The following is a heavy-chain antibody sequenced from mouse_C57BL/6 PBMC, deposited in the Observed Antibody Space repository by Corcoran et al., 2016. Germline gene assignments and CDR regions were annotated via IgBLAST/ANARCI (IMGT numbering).Heavy chain of an antibody. CDR2: IYWDDDK. D-gene: IGHD1-1*01. Sequence: QVTLKESGPGILQSSQTLSLTCSFSGFSLSTSGMGVSWIRQPSGKGLEWLAHIYWDDDKRYNPSLKSRLTISKDTSRNQVFLKITSVDTADTATYYCARSYYGSSYVRYYAMDYWGQGTSVTVSS. CDR1: GFSLSTSGMG. V-gene: IGHV8-12*01. CDR3: ARSYYGSSYVRYYAMDY. J-gene: IGHJ4*01.